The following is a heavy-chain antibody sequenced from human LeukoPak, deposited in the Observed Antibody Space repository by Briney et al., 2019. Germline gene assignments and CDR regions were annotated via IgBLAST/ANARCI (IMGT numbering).Heavy chain of an antibody. CDR1: GGSISNKY. J-gene: IGHJ4*02. CDR3: AREGGPYRPLDY. Sequence: SETLSLTCTVSGGSISNKYWSWVRQPPGKGLEWIGEVNLQGSTNYNPSLMGRVAISVDMSENHISLQLTSVTAADTAVYYCAREGGPYRPLDYSGQGTLVTVSS. V-gene: IGHV4-59*12. CDR2: VNLQGST.